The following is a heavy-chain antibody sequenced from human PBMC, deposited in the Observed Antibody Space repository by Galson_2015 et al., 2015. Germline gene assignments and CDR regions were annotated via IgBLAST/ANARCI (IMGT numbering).Heavy chain of an antibody. CDR1: GFTINSNY. D-gene: IGHD3-10*01. J-gene: IGHJ4*02. Sequence: SLRLSCAASGFTINSNYMNWVRQAPGKGLEWVSIMYTGGNTYYADSVKGRFTVSRDNPKNTVYLQMNSLRAEDTAVYYCAKGLWFATRIGYFLDYWGQGTLVTVSS. CDR2: MYTGGNT. CDR3: AKGLWFATRIGYFLDY. V-gene: IGHV3-53*01.